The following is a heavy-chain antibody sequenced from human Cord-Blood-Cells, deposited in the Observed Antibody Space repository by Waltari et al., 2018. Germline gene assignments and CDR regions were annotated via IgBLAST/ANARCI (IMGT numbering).Heavy chain of an antibody. CDR1: ADTVSSNPAA. J-gene: IGHJ3*02. D-gene: IGHD1-26*01. V-gene: IGHV6-1*01. CDR3: ARDRSSDAFDI. CDR2: TYYRSKWYN. Sequence: VQLQQSGHRLGKPSQPLSLPCPISADTVSSNPAAWHLCREPPSRGLEWLRRTYYRSKWYNDYAVSVKSRITINPDTSKNQVSLQLNSVTPDDTAVYYCARDRSSDAFDIWGQGTMVTVSS.